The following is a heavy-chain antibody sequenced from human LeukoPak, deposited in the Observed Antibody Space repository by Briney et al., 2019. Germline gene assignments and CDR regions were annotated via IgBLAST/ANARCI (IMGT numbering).Heavy chain of an antibody. CDR1: GYTFTGYY. CDR3: ARAGFGELPSYGMDV. J-gene: IGHJ6*02. CDR2: INPNSGGT. D-gene: IGHD3-10*01. Sequence: ASVKVSCKASGYTFTGYYMHWVRQAPGQGLGWMGWINPNSGGTNYAQKFQGRVTMTRDTSISTAYMELSRLRSDDTAVYYCARAGFGELPSYGMDVWGQGTTVTASS. V-gene: IGHV1-2*02.